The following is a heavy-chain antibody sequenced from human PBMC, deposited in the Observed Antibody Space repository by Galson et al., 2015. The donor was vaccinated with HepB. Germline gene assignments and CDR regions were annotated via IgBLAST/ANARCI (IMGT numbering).Heavy chain of an antibody. J-gene: IGHJ4*02. Sequence: SVKVSCKASGYTFTSYGISWVRQTPGQGLEWMGWISAYNGNTNYAQKLQGRVTMTTDTSTSTAYMELRSLRSDDTAVYYCARASIAVAGMPYYFDYWGQGTLVTDSS. D-gene: IGHD6-19*01. CDR1: GYTFTSYG. V-gene: IGHV1-18*01. CDR2: ISAYNGNT. CDR3: ARASIAVAGMPYYFDY.